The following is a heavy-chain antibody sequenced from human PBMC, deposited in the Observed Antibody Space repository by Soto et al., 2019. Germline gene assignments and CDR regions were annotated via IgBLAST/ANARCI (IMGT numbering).Heavy chain of an antibody. CDR3: ARVAVVVPAAVVRWFDP. V-gene: IGHV4-31*03. J-gene: IGHJ5*02. CDR1: GGSIRSGTCY. CDR2: IYNSGST. Sequence: SETLSLTCTVSGGSIRSGTCYWSWIRQHPGKGLEWIGHIYNSGSTYYNPSLRSRVTISVDTSKNQFSLKLSSVTAADTAVYFCARVAVVVPAAVVRWFDPWGQGTLVTV. D-gene: IGHD2-2*01.